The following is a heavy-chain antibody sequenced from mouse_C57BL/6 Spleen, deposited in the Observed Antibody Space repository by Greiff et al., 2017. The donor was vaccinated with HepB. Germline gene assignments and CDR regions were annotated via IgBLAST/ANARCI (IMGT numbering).Heavy chain of an antibody. J-gene: IGHJ1*03. V-gene: IGHV5-17*01. CDR1: GFTFSDYG. CDR3: ARLGIYYYGSSGYFDV. CDR2: ISSGSSTI. Sequence: EVQVVESGGGLVKPGGSLKLSCAASGFTFSDYGMHWVRQAPEKGLEWVAYISSGSSTIYYADTVKGRFTISRDNAKNTLFLQMTSLRSEDTAMYYCARLGIYYYGSSGYFDVWGTGTTVTVSS. D-gene: IGHD1-1*01.